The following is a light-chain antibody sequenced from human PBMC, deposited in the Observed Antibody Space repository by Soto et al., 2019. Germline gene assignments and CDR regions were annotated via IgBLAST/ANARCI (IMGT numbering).Light chain of an antibody. Sequence: QSVLTQPPSASGSPGQSVTISCTGTSSDVGGYNYVSWYQQHPGKAPKLMIYEVSKWPSGVPDRFSGSKSGNTASLTVSGLQAEDEADYYCNSYAGSNNFRVFGGGTKLTVL. J-gene: IGLJ3*02. CDR3: NSYAGSNNFRV. CDR1: SSDVGGYNY. CDR2: EVS. V-gene: IGLV2-8*01.